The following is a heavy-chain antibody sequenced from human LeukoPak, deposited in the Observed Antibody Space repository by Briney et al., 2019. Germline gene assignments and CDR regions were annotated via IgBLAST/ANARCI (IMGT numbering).Heavy chain of an antibody. CDR1: GGSFSGYY. D-gene: IGHD6-19*01. V-gene: IGHV4-34*01. CDR2: INHSGST. Sequence: SETLSLTCAVYGGSFSGYYWSWIRQPPGKGLEWIGEINHSGSTNYNPSLKSRVTISVDKSKNQFSLKLSSVTAADTAVYYCARRPGIAVAGLDAFDIWGQGTMVTVSS. CDR3: ARRPGIAVAGLDAFDI. J-gene: IGHJ3*02.